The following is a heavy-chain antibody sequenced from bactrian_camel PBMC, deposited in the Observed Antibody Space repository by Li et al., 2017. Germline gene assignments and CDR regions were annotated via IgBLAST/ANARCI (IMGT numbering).Heavy chain of an antibody. CDR1: GYTVSSTR. J-gene: IGHJ4*01. Sequence: DVQLVESGGGTVQTGGSLRLSCAASGYTVSSTRMGWFRRAPGKEREGVAAIMIVGATTYYADSVKGRFTISQDNAKNTVYLQMNSLKPGDTAMYYCATGALCSNSPAVVDYWGQGTQVTVS. D-gene: IGHD4*01. CDR3: ATGALCSNSPAVVDY. V-gene: IGHV3S40*01. CDR2: IMIVGATT.